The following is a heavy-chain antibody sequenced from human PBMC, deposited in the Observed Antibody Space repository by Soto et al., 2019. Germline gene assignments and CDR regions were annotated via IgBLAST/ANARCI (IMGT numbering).Heavy chain of an antibody. CDR1: GGSISSSNW. J-gene: IGHJ6*02. CDR2: IYHSGST. V-gene: IGHV4-4*02. D-gene: IGHD6-19*01. CDR3: ARDGGSGWYYYYGMDV. Sequence: PSETLSLTCAVSGGSISSSNWWSWVRQPPGKGLEWIGEIYHSGSTNYNPSLKSRVTISVDKSKNQFSLKLSSVTAADTAVYYCARDGGSGWYYYYGMDVWSQGTTVTVSS.